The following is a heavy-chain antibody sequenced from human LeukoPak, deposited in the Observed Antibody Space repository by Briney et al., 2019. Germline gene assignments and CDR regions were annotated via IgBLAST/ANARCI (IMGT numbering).Heavy chain of an antibody. D-gene: IGHD5/OR15-5a*01. CDR3: ATSSSVTHTRDP. Sequence: ASEKVSCKASGYGFSDVYFNWVRQAPRQGLEWMGWSNPHSGATNYAQRFQGRVSMDASLDTAYIELSRLTSDDTAVYYCATSSSVTHTRDPWGQGTLVTVSS. CDR1: GYGFSDVY. J-gene: IGHJ5*02. CDR2: SNPHSGAT. V-gene: IGHV1-2*02.